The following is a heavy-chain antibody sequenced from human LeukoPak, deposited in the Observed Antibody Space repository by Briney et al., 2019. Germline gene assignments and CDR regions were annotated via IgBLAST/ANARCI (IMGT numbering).Heavy chain of an antibody. J-gene: IGHJ5*02. CDR3: AKESSNYVSVNWFDP. V-gene: IGHV3-23*01. CDR2: ISGSGGST. CDR1: GFTFSYYA. D-gene: IGHD4-11*01. Sequence: GGSLRLSCAGSGFTFSYYAMSWVRQAPGKGLEWVSAISGSGGSTYYADSVKGRFTISRDNSKNTLYLQMNSLRAEDTAVYYCAKESSNYVSVNWFDPWGQGTLVTVSS.